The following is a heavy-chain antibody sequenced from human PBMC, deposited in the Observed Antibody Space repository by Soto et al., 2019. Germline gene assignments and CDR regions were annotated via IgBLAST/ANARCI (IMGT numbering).Heavy chain of an antibody. J-gene: IGHJ4*02. D-gene: IGHD3-10*01. V-gene: IGHV3-30*18. CDR3: AKDPYYGSGSYPDY. CDR2: ISYDGSNK. CDR1: GFTFSSYG. Sequence: PGGSLRLSCAASGFTFSSYGMHWVRQAPGKGLEWVAVISYDGSNKYYADSVKGRFTISRDNSKNTLYLQMNSLRAEDTAVYYCAKDPYYGSGSYPDYWGQGTLVTVSS.